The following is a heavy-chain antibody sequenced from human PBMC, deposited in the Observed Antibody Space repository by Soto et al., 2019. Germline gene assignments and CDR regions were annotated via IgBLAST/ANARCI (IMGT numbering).Heavy chain of an antibody. V-gene: IGHV4-39*01. CDR2: IYYSGST. Sequence: SETLSLTCTVSGGSISSSSYYWGWIRQPPGKGLEWIGSIYYSGSTYYNPSLKSRVTISVDTSKNQFSLKLSSVTAADTAVYYCARRGSTRGYDSSGYYSRFAFYIWGQGTMVPVSS. J-gene: IGHJ3*02. CDR1: GGSISSSSYY. CDR3: ARRGSTRGYDSSGYYSRFAFYI. D-gene: IGHD3-22*01.